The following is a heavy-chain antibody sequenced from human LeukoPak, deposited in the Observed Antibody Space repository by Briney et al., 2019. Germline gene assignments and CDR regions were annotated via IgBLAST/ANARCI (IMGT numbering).Heavy chain of an antibody. V-gene: IGHV1-18*01. CDR3: ASDVDGSGIDY. D-gene: IGHD6-19*01. CDR2: ISAYNGNT. J-gene: IGHJ4*02. CDR1: GYTFTSYA. Sequence: ASVKVSCKASGYTFTSYAMNWVRQAPGQGLEWMGWISAYNGNTNYVQKLQGRVTLTTDTSTSTAYMDLRSLRSDDTAVYYCASDVDGSGIDYWGQGTLVTVSS.